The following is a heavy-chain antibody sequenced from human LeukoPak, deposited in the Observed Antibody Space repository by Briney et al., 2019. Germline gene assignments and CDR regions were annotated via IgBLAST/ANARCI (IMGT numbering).Heavy chain of an antibody. CDR3: ARDGGELPHWDY. Sequence: GGSMRLSCAASGFTVSSYWMSWVRQAPGKGLEWVTNIKQDGSEKYYVHSVKDRFTISRDNAKNSLYLKMNSLRAEDTAVYYCARDGGELPHWDYWGQGTLVTVSS. CDR1: GFTVSSYW. CDR2: IKQDGSEK. J-gene: IGHJ4*02. V-gene: IGHV3-7*01. D-gene: IGHD1-7*01.